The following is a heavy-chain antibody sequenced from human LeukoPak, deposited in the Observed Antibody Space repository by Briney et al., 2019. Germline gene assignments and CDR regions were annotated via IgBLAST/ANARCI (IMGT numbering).Heavy chain of an antibody. CDR1: GFTFSRYG. J-gene: IGHJ4*02. D-gene: IGHD7-27*01. V-gene: IGHV3-30*02. Sequence: GGSLRLSCGASGFTFSRYGMHWVRQAPGKGLEWVTYIRKDGSDKYYADSVKGRLTISRDSSKNMVYLQMNSLRAEDTAVYYCAKGSNWAFDYWGQGTLVSVSS. CDR2: IRKDGSDK. CDR3: AKGSNWAFDY.